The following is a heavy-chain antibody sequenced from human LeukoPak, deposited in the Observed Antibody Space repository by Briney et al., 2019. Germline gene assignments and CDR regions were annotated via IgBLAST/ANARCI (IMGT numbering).Heavy chain of an antibody. CDR1: GGTFSSYA. D-gene: IGHD3-10*01. V-gene: IGHV1-69*05. J-gene: IGHJ3*02. CDR2: IIPIFGTA. Sequence: ASVKVSCKASGGTFSSYAIGWVRQAPGQGLEWMGGIIPIFGTANYAQKFQGRVTITTDESTSTAYMELSSLRSEDTAVYYCAREVTMVRGVIHSDAFDIWGQGTMVTVSS. CDR3: AREVTMVRGVIHSDAFDI.